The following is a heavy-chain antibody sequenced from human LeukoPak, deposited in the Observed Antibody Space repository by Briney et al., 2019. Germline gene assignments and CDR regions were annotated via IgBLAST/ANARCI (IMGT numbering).Heavy chain of an antibody. CDR3: ATVDDLDAFDD. V-gene: IGHV3-23*01. D-gene: IGHD2-2*03. Sequence: TGGSLRLSCAASGFTFSSYAMSWVRQAPGKGLEWVSAISGSGGSTYYADSVKGRFTISRDNSRNTLYLQMTSLRSEDTAIYYCATVDDLDAFDDWGQGTMVTVSS. CDR2: ISGSGGST. J-gene: IGHJ3*01. CDR1: GFTFSSYA.